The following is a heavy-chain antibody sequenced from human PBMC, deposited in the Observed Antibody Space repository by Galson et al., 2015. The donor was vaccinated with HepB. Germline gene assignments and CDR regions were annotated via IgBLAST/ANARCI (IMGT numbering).Heavy chain of an antibody. V-gene: IGHV3-64*01. D-gene: IGHD3-22*01. CDR1: GFTFSNYA. CDR2: LTGNGGTT. Sequence: SLRLSCAASGFTFSNYAMHWVRQAPGKGPEYVSALTGNGGTTHYANSVKGRFTISGDISRNTMYLQTDSLRPGDMAVYYCARERESNGYFGYFDLWGRGTPVIVSS. J-gene: IGHJ2*01. CDR3: ARERESNGYFGYFDL.